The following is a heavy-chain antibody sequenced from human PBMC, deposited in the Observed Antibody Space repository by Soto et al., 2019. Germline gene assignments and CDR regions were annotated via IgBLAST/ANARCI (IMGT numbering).Heavy chain of an antibody. CDR3: ARGGDWKFNY. CDR1: GDSISSDKW. V-gene: IGHV4-4*02. D-gene: IGHD2-21*02. J-gene: IGHJ4*02. CDR2: IYHIGRT. Sequence: QVQLQESGPGLVKPSGTLSLTCAVSGDSISSDKWWSWVRQPPGKGLEWIGEIYHIGRTNCNPSLMIRVIISVEKSKNQLALELSSMTAADTAVYYCARGGDWKFNYWGQGSLVTVSS.